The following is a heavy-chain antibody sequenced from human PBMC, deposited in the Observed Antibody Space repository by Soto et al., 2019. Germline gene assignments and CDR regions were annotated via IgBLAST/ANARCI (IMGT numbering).Heavy chain of an antibody. V-gene: IGHV2-5*02. CDR1: GFSLSTSGVG. J-gene: IGHJ6*02. Sequence: QITLKESGPTLVKPTQTLTLTCTFSGFSLSTSGVGVAWIRQPPGKALEWLALIYWDDDKRYRPSLETRLTITQDTSKAQVVVTMTNIDSVDTATYYCAYRPCSGGSCYWFSYSGMDVWGQGTTVTVSS. CDR2: IYWDDDK. D-gene: IGHD2-15*01. CDR3: AYRPCSGGSCYWFSYSGMDV.